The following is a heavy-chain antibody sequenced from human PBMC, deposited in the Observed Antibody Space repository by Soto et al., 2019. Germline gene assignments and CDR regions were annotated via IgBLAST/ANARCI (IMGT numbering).Heavy chain of an antibody. V-gene: IGHV4-30-2*01. CDR2: IYHSWST. CDR1: GGSISSGGYS. Sequence: QLQLQESGSGLVKPSQTLSLTCAVSGGSISSGGYSWSWIRQPPGKGLEWIGYIYHSWSTYYNPSLKSRVTISVDRSMNQFSLKLRSVTAADTSVYYCARAGLGGYYPGESYYYYGMDVWGQGTTVTVSS. J-gene: IGHJ6*02. CDR3: ARAGLGGYYPGESYYYYGMDV. D-gene: IGHD3-22*01.